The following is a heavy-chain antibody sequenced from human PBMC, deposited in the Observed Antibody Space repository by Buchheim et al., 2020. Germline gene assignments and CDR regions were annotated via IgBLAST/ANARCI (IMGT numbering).Heavy chain of an antibody. CDR1: GYTFTSYD. Sequence: QVQLVQSGAEVKKPGASVQVSCKASGYTFTSYDINWVRQATGQGLEWMGWMNPNSGNTGYAQKFQGRVTMTRNTSISTAYLELNSLRSEDTAVYDCARGSPVEWFLAPSPYYYYYYYMDVWGKETT. V-gene: IGHV1-8*01. J-gene: IGHJ6*03. CDR3: ARGSPVEWFLAPSPYYYYYYYMDV. CDR2: MNPNSGNT. D-gene: IGHD3-3*01.